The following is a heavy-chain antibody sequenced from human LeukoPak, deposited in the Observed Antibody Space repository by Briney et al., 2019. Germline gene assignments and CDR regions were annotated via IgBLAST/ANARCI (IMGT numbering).Heavy chain of an antibody. J-gene: IGHJ5*02. CDR1: GYTFTSYD. CDR3: AREGVAAAGTGNWFDP. Sequence: RASVKVSCKASGYTFTSYDINWVRQATGQGLEWMGWMNPNSGNTGYAQKFQGRVTMTRNTSISTAYMELSSLRSEDTAVYYCAREGVAAAGTGNWFDPWGQGTLVTVSS. V-gene: IGHV1-8*01. CDR2: MNPNSGNT. D-gene: IGHD6-13*01.